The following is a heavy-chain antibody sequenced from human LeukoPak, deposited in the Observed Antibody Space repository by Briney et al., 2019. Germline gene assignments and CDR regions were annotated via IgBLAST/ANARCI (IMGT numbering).Heavy chain of an antibody. CDR1: GGTFSSYA. Sequence: ASVKVSCKASGGTFSSYAISWVRQAPGQGLEWVGGIIPIFGTANYAQKFQGRVTITTDESTSTAYMELSSLRSEDTAVYYCARSSEASYYYDIWFDPWGQGTLVTVSS. V-gene: IGHV1-69*05. CDR3: ARSSEASYYYDIWFDP. J-gene: IGHJ5*02. D-gene: IGHD3-22*01. CDR2: IIPIFGTA.